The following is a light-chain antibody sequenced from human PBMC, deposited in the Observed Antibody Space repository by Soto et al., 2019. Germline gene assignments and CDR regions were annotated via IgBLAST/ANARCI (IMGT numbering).Light chain of an antibody. CDR1: QSVTDF. J-gene: IGKJ4*01. CDR3: QQRSGWPPLT. Sequence: EIVLTQSPATLSLSPGEIATLSCRASQSVTDFLAWYQQKPGQAPRLLIYDASNRATAVPARFSGSGSGTDFTLTISGLEPEDAAVYYCQQRSGWPPLTFGGGTKVAIK. V-gene: IGKV3-11*01. CDR2: DAS.